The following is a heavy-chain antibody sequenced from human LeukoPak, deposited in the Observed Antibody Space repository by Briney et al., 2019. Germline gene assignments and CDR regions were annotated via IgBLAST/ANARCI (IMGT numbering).Heavy chain of an antibody. CDR1: GGSISSCY. Sequence: SETLSLTCTVSGGSISSCYWSWIRQPPGKGLEWIGEINQSGNTNYNPSLKSRVTISVDMSKNQFSLKLSSVTAADTAVYYCARVRTISLFDPWGQGTLVTVSS. V-gene: IGHV4-34*01. CDR2: INQSGNT. CDR3: ARVRTISLFDP. D-gene: IGHD3-3*01. J-gene: IGHJ5*02.